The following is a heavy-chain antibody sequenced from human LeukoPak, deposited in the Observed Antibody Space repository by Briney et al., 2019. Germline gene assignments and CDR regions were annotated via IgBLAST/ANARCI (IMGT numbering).Heavy chain of an antibody. J-gene: IGHJ6*02. V-gene: IGHV1-2*02. CDR2: INPNSGGT. D-gene: IGHD2-21*01. Sequence: ASVKVSCKASGYTFTGYYMHWVRQAPGQGLEWMGWINPNSGGTNYAQKLQGRVTMTRETYIATAYMELSRMRSDDTAVYYCARRPPRGSHIIYYYYYGMDVWGQGTTVTVSS. CDR1: GYTFTGYY. CDR3: ARRPPRGSHIIYYYYYGMDV.